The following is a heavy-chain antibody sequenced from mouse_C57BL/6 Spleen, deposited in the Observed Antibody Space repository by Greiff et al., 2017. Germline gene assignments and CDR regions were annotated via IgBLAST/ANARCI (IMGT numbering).Heavy chain of an antibody. V-gene: IGHV7-3*01. Sequence: EVKVVESGGGLVQPGGSLSLSCAASGFTFTDYYMSWVRQPPGKALEWLGFIRNKANGYTTEYSASVKGRFTISRDNSQSILYLQMNALRAEDSATYYCARYMGGSYWYFDVWGTGTTVTVSS. CDR3: ARYMGGSYWYFDV. J-gene: IGHJ1*03. CDR2: IRNKANGYTT. CDR1: GFTFTDYY.